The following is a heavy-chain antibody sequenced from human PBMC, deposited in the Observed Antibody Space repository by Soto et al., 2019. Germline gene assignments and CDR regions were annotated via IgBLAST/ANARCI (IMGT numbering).Heavy chain of an antibody. V-gene: IGHV1-18*01. CDR3: ARVTRIAVANDLDY. Sequence: VQLVQSGAEVKKPGASVKVSCKASGYTFTSYGISWVRQAPGQGLEWMGWISAYNGKTNYAQKLQFRVTMTTDTSTSPAYMELGSLRSDDTGVYYCARVTRIAVANDLDYWGQGTLVTVSS. D-gene: IGHD6-19*01. CDR2: ISAYNGKT. J-gene: IGHJ4*02. CDR1: GYTFTSYG.